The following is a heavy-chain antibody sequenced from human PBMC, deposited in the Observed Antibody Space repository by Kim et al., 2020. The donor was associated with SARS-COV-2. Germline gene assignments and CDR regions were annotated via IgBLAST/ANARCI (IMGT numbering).Heavy chain of an antibody. D-gene: IGHD5-18*01. CDR3: ARAVDTAMGTFDI. CDR2: IYHSGST. V-gene: IGHV4-38-2*02. J-gene: IGHJ3*02. CDR1: GYSISSGYY. Sequence: SETLSLTCTVSGYSISSGYYWGWIRQPPGKGLEWIGSIYHSGSTYYNPSLKSRVTISVDTSKNQFSLKLSSVTAADTAVYYCARAVDTAMGTFDIWGQGTMVTVSS.